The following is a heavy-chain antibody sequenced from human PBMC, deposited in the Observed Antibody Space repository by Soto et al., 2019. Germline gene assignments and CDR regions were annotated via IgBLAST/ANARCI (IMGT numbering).Heavy chain of an antibody. J-gene: IGHJ4*02. CDR2: IWYDGSNK. Sequence: QVQLVESGGGVVQPGRSLRLSCAASGFTFSSYGMHWVRQPPGKGLEWVAVIWYDGSNKYYADSVKGRFTISRDNFKNTLSLQMNSLRAEDTAVYYCAKDRQRYQRPYCWVQGTLVTVSS. D-gene: IGHD6-25*01. CDR1: GFTFSSYG. V-gene: IGHV3-33*06. CDR3: AKDRQRYQRPYC.